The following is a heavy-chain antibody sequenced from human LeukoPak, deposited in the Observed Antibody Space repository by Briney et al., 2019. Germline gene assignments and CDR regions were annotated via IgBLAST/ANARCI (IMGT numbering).Heavy chain of an antibody. V-gene: IGHV1-24*01. J-gene: IGHJ4*02. CDR2: FDPEDGET. D-gene: IGHD2-15*01. CDR1: GYTLTELS. Sequence: ASVKVSCKVSGYTLTELSMHWVRQAPGKGLEWMGGFDPEDGETIYAQKFQGRVTMTEDTSTSTAYMELRSLRSDDTAVYYCARSLRSGGSCPDYWGQGTLVTVSS. CDR3: ARSLRSGGSCPDY.